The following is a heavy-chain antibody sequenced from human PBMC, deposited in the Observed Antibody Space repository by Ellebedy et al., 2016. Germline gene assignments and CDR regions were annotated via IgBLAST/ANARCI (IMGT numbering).Heavy chain of an antibody. J-gene: IGHJ4*02. CDR1: GFTFSSYA. D-gene: IGHD3-10*01. V-gene: IGHV3-23*01. Sequence: GGSLRLXCAASGFTFSSYAMSWVRQAPGKGLEWVSAISGSGGSTYYADSVKGRFTISRDNSKNTLYLQMNSLRAEDTAVYYCAKALALDYYGSGSSFDYWGQGALVTVSS. CDR3: AKALALDYYGSGSSFDY. CDR2: ISGSGGST.